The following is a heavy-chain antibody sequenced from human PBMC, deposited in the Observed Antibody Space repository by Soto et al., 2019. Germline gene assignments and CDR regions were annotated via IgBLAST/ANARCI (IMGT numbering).Heavy chain of an antibody. Sequence: QVQLVQSGAEVKKPGSSVKVSCKASGGTFSSYAISWVRQAPGQGLEWMGGIIPIFGTANYARKFQGRVTITADESTSTAYMELSSLRSEDTAVNYCTRDVIAAAGTAGWGQGTLVTVSS. V-gene: IGHV1-69*12. CDR3: TRDVIAAAGTAG. CDR2: IIPIFGTA. CDR1: GGTFSSYA. D-gene: IGHD6-13*01. J-gene: IGHJ4*02.